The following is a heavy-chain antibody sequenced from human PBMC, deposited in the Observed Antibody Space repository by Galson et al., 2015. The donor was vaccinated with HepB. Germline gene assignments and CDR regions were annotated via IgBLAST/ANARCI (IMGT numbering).Heavy chain of an antibody. D-gene: IGHD6-6*01. Sequence: SVKVSCKASGYTFTHYGMSWVRQAPGHGLEWLGWTSGYSTNTNYAQNFQGRITMTAATSKTTFYMELRSLSSDDTAVYYCARGRYGPSSPDHWGQGTLVTVSS. V-gene: IGHV1-18*01. CDR3: ARGRYGPSSPDH. CDR1: GYTFTHYG. J-gene: IGHJ5*02. CDR2: TSGYSTNT.